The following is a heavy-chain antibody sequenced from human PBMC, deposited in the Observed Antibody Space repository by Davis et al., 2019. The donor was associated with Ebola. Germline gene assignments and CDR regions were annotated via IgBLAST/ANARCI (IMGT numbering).Heavy chain of an antibody. Sequence: SETLSLTCAVYGGSFSGYYWSWIRQPPGKGLEWIGEINHSGSTNYNPSLKSRVTISVDKSKNQFSLKLSSVTAADTAVYYCAAATSGYYYGMDVWGQGTTVTVSS. D-gene: IGHD1-26*01. CDR3: AAATSGYYYGMDV. J-gene: IGHJ6*02. CDR1: GGSFSGYY. V-gene: IGHV4-34*01. CDR2: INHSGST.